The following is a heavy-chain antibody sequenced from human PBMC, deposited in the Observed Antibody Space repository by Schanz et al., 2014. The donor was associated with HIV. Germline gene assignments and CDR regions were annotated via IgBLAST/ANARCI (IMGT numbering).Heavy chain of an antibody. CDR3: ARGARYGMDV. J-gene: IGHJ6*02. CDR2: INPNSGGT. CDR1: EYTFTGYY. V-gene: IGHV1-2*02. Sequence: QVQLVQSGAEVKKPGASVRVSCKASEYTFTGYYVHWVRQAPGQGLEWMGWINPNSGGTKFAQKFQGRLTVTRDTSISTAYMELRGLRPDDTAIYYCARGARYGMDVWGQGTTVIVS.